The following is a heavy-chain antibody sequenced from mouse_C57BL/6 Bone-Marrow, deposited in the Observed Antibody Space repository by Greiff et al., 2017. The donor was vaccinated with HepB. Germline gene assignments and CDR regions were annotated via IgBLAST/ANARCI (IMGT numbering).Heavy chain of an antibody. V-gene: IGHV5-4*01. D-gene: IGHD1-1*01. CDR2: ISDGGSYT. CDR1: GFTFSSYA. CDR3: ARDDYGSSTGWYFDV. J-gene: IGHJ1*03. Sequence: EVKLVESGGGLVKPGGSLKLSCAASGFTFSSYAMSWVRQTPEKRLEWVATISDGGSYTYYPDNVKGRFTISRDNAKNNLYLQMSHLKSEETAMYYCARDDYGSSTGWYFDVWGTGTTVTVSS.